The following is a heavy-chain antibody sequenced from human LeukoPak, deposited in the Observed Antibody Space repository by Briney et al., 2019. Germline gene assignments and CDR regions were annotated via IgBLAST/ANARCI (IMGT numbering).Heavy chain of an antibody. CDR1: GFTFSSYG. V-gene: IGHV3-30*18. D-gene: IGHD4-17*01. CDR2: ISYDGSNK. CDR3: AKSRWPTVTSYYFHY. Sequence: PGGSLSLSCAASGFTFSSYGMHWVRQAPGKGLGWVAVISYDGSNKYYADSVKGRFTISRDNSKNTLYLQMNSLRAEDTAVYYCAKSRWPTVTSYYFHYWGQGTLVTVSS. J-gene: IGHJ4*02.